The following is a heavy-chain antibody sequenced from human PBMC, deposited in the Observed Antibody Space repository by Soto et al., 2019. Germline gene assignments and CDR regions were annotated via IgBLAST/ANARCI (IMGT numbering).Heavy chain of an antibody. V-gene: IGHV3-30-3*01. CDR2: ISYDGSNK. CDR1: GFTFSSYA. D-gene: IGHD2-2*01. J-gene: IGHJ4*02. Sequence: XGSLRLSFAASGFTFSSYAMHWVRQAPGKGLEWVAVISYDGSNKYYADSVKGRFTISRDNSKNTLYLQMNSLRAEDTAVYYCARSHCSSTSCYPFDYWGQGTLVTVSS. CDR3: ARSHCSSTSCYPFDY.